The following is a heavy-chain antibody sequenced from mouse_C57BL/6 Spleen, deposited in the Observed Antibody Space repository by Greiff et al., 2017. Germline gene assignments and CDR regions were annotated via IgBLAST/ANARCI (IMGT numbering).Heavy chain of an antibody. D-gene: IGHD2-4*01. J-gene: IGHJ2*01. Sequence: QVQLKQSGAELVMPGASVKLSCKASGYTFTSYWMHWVKQRPGQGLEWIGEIDPSDSYTNYNQKFKGQSTLTVDKSSRTAYMRLSSLTSEDSAVYDCARAGDYDEDYWGQGTTLTVSS. CDR2: IDPSDSYT. CDR3: ARAGDYDEDY. V-gene: IGHV1-69*01. CDR1: GYTFTSYW.